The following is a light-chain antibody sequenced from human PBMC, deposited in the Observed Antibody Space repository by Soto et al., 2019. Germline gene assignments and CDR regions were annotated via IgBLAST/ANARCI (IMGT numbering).Light chain of an antibody. CDR3: QQYNNWPLT. J-gene: IGKJ4*01. Sequence: EIVVTQSPVTLSVSPGERATLSCRASQSVSSNLAWYQQKPGQSARLLIYGASTRATGIPARFSGSGSGTEFTLTISGLQSEDFAVYYCQQYNNWPLTFGGGTKVEMK. V-gene: IGKV3-15*01. CDR1: QSVSSN. CDR2: GAS.